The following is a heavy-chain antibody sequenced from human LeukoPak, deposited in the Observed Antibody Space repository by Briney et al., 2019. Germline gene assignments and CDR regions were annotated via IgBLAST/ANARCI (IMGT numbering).Heavy chain of an antibody. J-gene: IGHJ6*03. CDR3: ARSNLLRYFDWLSGSYYYSYYMDV. D-gene: IGHD3-9*01. CDR1: GFTFSSYA. V-gene: IGHV3-23*01. CDR2: ISGSGGST. Sequence: PGGSLRLSCAASGFTFSSYAMSWVRQAQGKGREWVSAISGSGGSTYYADSVRGGVTISRDNAKNSLYLQMNSLRAEDTAVYYCARSNLLRYFDWLSGSYYYSYYMDVWGKGTTVTVSS.